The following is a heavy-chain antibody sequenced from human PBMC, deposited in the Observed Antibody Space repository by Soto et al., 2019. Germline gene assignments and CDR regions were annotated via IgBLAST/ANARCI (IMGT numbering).Heavy chain of an antibody. J-gene: IGHJ6*02. CDR2: ISAYNGNT. D-gene: IGHD3-22*01. V-gene: IGHV1-18*01. CDR3: ARDQIDYYDSSGYSLDYSYYGMDV. CDR1: GYTFTSYG. Sequence: ASVKVSCKASGYTFTSYGISWVRQAPGQGLEWMGWISAYNGNTNYAQKLQGRVTMTTDTSTSTAYMELRSLRSDDTAVYYCARDQIDYYDSSGYSLDYSYYGMDVWGQGTTVTVSS.